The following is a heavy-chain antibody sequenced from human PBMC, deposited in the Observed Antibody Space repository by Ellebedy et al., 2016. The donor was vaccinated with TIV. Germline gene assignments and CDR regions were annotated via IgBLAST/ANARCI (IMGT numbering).Heavy chain of an antibody. J-gene: IGHJ3*02. CDR2: ISYDGSNK. Sequence: PGGSLRLSCAASGFTFSSYAMHWVRQAPGRGLEWVAIISYDGSNKYYANSVKGRFTISRDNSKNTLYLQMNSLRAEDTAVYYGAREHIVVVTANAFDIWGQGTMVTVSS. D-gene: IGHD2-21*02. CDR1: GFTFSSYA. CDR3: AREHIVVVTANAFDI. V-gene: IGHV3-30-3*01.